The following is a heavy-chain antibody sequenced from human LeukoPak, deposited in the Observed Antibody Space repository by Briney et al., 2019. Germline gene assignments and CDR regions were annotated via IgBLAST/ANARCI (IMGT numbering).Heavy chain of an antibody. J-gene: IGHJ4*02. Sequence: GGSLRLSCAASGFTFSSYAMSWVRQAPGKGLEWVSASSGSGGSTYYADSVKGRFTISRDNSKNTLYLQMNRLRAKDTAVYYCAKRGAPGCYSPPGSNYFDWGGRGTLATFS. CDR2: SSGSGGST. V-gene: IGHV3-23*01. CDR3: AKRGAPGCYSPPGSNYFDW. D-gene: IGHD2-21*01. CDR1: GFTFSSYA.